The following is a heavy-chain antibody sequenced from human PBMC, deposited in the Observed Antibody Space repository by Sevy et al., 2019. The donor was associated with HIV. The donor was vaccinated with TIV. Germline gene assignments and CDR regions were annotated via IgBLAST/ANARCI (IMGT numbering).Heavy chain of an antibody. CDR3: AKGGSGGIDHYGMDV. CDR1: GFRFNNFG. CDR2: IRYDGINK. V-gene: IGHV3-30*02. D-gene: IGHD6-25*01. J-gene: IGHJ6*02. Sequence: GGSLRLSCAASGFRFNNFGMYWVRQAPGKGLEGVAFIRYDGINKYYVDSVKGRSTISRDNSKDTLYLEMKSLRLEDTPIYYCAKGGSGGIDHYGMDVWGQGTTVTVSS.